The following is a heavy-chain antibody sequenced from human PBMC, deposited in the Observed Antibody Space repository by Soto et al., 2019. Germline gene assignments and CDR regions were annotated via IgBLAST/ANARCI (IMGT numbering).Heavy chain of an antibody. D-gene: IGHD3-16*01. CDR1: GYIFVNYG. CDR2: ISPYTGNT. CDR3: VMVDNYVTPTPQDV. V-gene: IGHV1-18*01. Sequence: QVQLVQSGDEVKKPGASVKVSCKASGYIFVNYGIAWVRQAPGQGLEWMGWISPYTGNTNSATKIQGRLTMTTDTTTSTAYMDLGCLKSDDTAVYYCVMVDNYVTPTPQDVWGQGTTVTVSS. J-gene: IGHJ6*02.